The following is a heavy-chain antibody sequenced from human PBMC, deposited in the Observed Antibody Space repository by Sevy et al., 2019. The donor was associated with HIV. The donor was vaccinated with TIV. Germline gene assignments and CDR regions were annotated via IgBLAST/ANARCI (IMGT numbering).Heavy chain of an antibody. J-gene: IGHJ5*02. CDR3: ARDPDWRAPDR. D-gene: IGHD3-9*01. Sequence: GGSLRLSCEVSGFTFSDFWMTWVRQSPGKGLEWVAYMNQPGTNINLLDSVRGRFTISRDNAKNSLYLQMDSLRADDTAIYYCARDPDWRAPDRWGQGTLVTVSS. CDR2: MNQPGTNI. CDR1: GFTFSDFW. V-gene: IGHV3-7*01.